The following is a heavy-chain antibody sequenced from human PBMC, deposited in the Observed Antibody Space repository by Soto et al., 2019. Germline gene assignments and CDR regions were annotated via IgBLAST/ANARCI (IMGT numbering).Heavy chain of an antibody. V-gene: IGHV3-23*01. CDR1: GFTFSTNA. J-gene: IGHJ6*02. Sequence: DVQLLESGGGLVQPGGSLRLSCAASGFTFSTNAMNWVRQAPGKGLEWVSAISGSGGSTYYADSVKGRFTISRDNSKNTVYLQMNSLRAEDTAVYYCAKDLGMIVVVTYYYCYYGMAIWGQGTTVTVSS. D-gene: IGHD3-22*01. CDR3: AKDLGMIVVVTYYYCYYGMAI. CDR2: ISGSGGST.